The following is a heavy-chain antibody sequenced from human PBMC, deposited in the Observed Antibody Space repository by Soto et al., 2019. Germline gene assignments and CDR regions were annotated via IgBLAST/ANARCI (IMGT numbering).Heavy chain of an antibody. V-gene: IGHV3-23*01. J-gene: IGHJ5*02. CDR2: ISGSGGST. CDR3: AKVPSSSSYNWFDP. D-gene: IGHD6-13*01. CDR1: GFTFSSYA. Sequence: HPGGSLRLSCAASGFTFSSYAMSWVRQAPGKGLEWVSAISGSGGSTYYADSVKGRFTISRDNSKNTLYLQMNSLRAEDTAVYYCAKVPSSSSYNWFDPWGQGTLVTVSS.